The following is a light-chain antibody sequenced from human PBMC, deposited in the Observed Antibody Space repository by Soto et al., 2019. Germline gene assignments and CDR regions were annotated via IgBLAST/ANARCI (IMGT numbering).Light chain of an antibody. J-gene: IGLJ1*01. V-gene: IGLV3-21*02. CDR2: EDS. CDR1: NIGSNS. CDR3: QVCDSSSDQLYV. Sequence: SYELTQPPSVSVAPGQTARITCGGNNIGSNSVHWYQQKPGQAPVLVVYEDSDRPSGIPERFAGSTSGNTATLTISRVEAGDEADYYCQVCDSSSDQLYVFGAGTKLTVL.